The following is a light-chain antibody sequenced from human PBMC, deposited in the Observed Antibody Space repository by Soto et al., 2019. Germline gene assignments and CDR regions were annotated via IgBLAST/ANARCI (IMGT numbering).Light chain of an antibody. CDR3: QKLNSAPFT. CDR1: RGIGNY. Sequence: DIQMTQSPSSLSASVGDRVTITCRASRGIGNYLAGYQQKPGKVPKLLIYAAFILQSGVPSRFSGSGSGTDFTLTISSLQPEDVATYYCQKLNSAPFTFGGGTKVDIK. J-gene: IGKJ4*01. V-gene: IGKV1-27*01. CDR2: AAF.